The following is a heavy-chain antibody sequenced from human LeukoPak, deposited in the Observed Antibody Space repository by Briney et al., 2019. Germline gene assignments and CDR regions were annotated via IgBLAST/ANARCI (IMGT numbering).Heavy chain of an antibody. D-gene: IGHD3-3*01. Sequence: RRSLRLSCAASGFTFSSNSMHWVRQAPGKGLEWVAVISYDGSNKYYADSVKGRFTISRDNTKNSLYLQMNSLRAEDTAVFYCARDQYDTWSRRGNFDSWGQGTLVIVSS. CDR3: ARDQYDTWSRRGNFDS. CDR1: GFTFSSNS. V-gene: IGHV3-30-3*01. J-gene: IGHJ4*02. CDR2: ISYDGSNK.